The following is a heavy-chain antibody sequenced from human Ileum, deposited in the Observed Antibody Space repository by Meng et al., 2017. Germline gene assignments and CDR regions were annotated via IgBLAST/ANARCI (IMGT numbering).Heavy chain of an antibody. J-gene: IGHJ4*01. V-gene: IGHV3-23*01. CDR1: GFTLTSIYA. D-gene: IGHD3-3*01. CDR2: IRRDGST. Sequence: GGSLRLSCAASGFTLTSIYAMTWVRQAPGKGLEWVSGIRRDGSTIYADAVKGRLTLSRDDSKNALYLHMNSLRDDDTAIYYCAKGSGGEWFLDNWGQGNLVHVAS. CDR3: AKGSGGEWFLDN.